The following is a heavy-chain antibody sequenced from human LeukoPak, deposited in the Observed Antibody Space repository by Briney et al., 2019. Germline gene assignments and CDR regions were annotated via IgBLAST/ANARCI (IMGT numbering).Heavy chain of an antibody. CDR2: ISSSSSTI. CDR3: ARDVVADSSGYNPIGY. D-gene: IGHD3-22*01. Sequence: GGSPRLSCAASGFTFSSYSMNWVRQAPGKGLEWVSYISSSSSTIYYADSVKGRFIISRDNAKNSLYLQMNSLRAEDTAVYYCARDVVADSSGYNPIGYWGQGTLVTVSS. J-gene: IGHJ4*02. V-gene: IGHV3-48*01. CDR1: GFTFSSYS.